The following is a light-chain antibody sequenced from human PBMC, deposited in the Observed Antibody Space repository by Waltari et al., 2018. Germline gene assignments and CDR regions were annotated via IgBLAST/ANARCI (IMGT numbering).Light chain of an antibody. V-gene: IGLV2-11*01. Sequence: QSALTQPRSVSGSPGQSVTISCTGASSDVGAYDSVSWYQHHPGKAPKLIIYGVTKRPSGFPDRVAGAKSGSTASLIVSGIQAEDEADYYCCSYVGAYSFGLFGGGTRLTVL. J-gene: IGLJ3*02. CDR3: CSYVGAYSFGL. CDR1: SSDVGAYDS. CDR2: GVT.